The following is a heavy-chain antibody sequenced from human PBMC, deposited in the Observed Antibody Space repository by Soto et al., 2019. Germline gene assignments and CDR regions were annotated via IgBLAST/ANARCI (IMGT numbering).Heavy chain of an antibody. Sequence: GGSLRLSCAASGFSFGAYTMSWVRQAPGRGLEWVATISPISTSIRYSDSVRGRFTISRDNAGSSLYLQMDTLRVDDAAVYYCTRVHIVGGDQWGRRTMVAFSS. CDR3: TRVHIVGGDQ. CDR1: GFSFGAYT. V-gene: IGHV3-21*01. J-gene: IGHJ5*02. D-gene: IGHD2-15*01. CDR2: ISPISTSI.